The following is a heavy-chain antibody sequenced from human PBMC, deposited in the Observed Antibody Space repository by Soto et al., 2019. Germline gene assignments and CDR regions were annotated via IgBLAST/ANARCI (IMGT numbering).Heavy chain of an antibody. Sequence: GGSLRLSWAASGFTFSNAWMSWVRQAPGKGLEWVGRIKSKTDGGTSDYAAPVKGRFTISRDDSKNTLYLQMNSLTSEDTAVYYCTTDSSGWYCFDYWGQGTLVTVSS. J-gene: IGHJ4*02. CDR3: TTDSSGWYCFDY. D-gene: IGHD6-19*01. CDR2: IKSKTDGGTS. V-gene: IGHV3-15*01. CDR1: GFTFSNAW.